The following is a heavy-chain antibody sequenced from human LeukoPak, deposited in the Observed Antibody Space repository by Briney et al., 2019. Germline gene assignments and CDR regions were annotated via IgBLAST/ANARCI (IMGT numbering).Heavy chain of an antibody. J-gene: IGHJ6*03. CDR2: ISSSGSTI. CDR1: GFTFSSYE. V-gene: IGHV3-48*03. D-gene: IGHD6-13*01. CDR3: ARGYSSSWHHYYYYMDV. Sequence: HPGGSLRLSCAASGFTFSSYEMNWVRQAPGKGLEWVSYISSSGSTIYYADSVKGRFTISGDNAKNSLYLQMNSLRAEDTAVYYCARGYSSSWHHYYYYMDVWGKGTTVTVSS.